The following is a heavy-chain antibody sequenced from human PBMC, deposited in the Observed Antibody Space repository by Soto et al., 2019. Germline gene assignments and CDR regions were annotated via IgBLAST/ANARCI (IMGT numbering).Heavy chain of an antibody. D-gene: IGHD1-1*01. J-gene: IGHJ4*02. CDR1: GFTFNIYW. Sequence: EVQLVESGGGLVQPGGSLRRSCVASGFTFNIYWMHWVRQAPGKGLEWVSRIDNDGSATTYADSVKGRFTISRDNAKNTLFLKMNTLRVDDAAVYYCARDNWNAYWGQGTLVTVSS. V-gene: IGHV3-74*01. CDR2: IDNDGSAT. CDR3: ARDNWNAY.